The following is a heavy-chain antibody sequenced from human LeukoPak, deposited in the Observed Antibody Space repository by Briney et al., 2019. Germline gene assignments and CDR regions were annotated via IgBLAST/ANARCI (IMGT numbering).Heavy chain of an antibody. Sequence: RGPLRLSCAASGFTFSSYEMNWVRQAPGRGRECVSYIIRSGSTIYYADSVKGRFTISRDSAKNSLYLQIYSLRAEDTAVYYCARAPAYHFWSGYYPRPFDYWGQGTLVTVSS. CDR2: IIRSGSTI. V-gene: IGHV3-48*03. CDR3: ARAPAYHFWSGYYPRPFDY. D-gene: IGHD3-3*01. J-gene: IGHJ4*02. CDR1: GFTFSSYE.